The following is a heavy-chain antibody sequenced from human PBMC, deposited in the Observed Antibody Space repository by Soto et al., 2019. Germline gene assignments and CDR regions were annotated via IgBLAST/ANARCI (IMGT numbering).Heavy chain of an antibody. D-gene: IGHD3-16*02. CDR2: IIPIFGTA. CDR1: GGTFSSYA. J-gene: IGHJ6*02. V-gene: IGHV1-69*13. CDR3: ARDRRRGVEGLSSTHGMDG. Sequence: ASVKVSCTASGGTFSSYAISWVRQAPGQGLEWMGGIIPIFGTANYAQKFQGRVTITADESTSTAYMELSSLRSEDTAVYYCARDRRRGVEGLSSTHGMDGWGQGNTVTLS.